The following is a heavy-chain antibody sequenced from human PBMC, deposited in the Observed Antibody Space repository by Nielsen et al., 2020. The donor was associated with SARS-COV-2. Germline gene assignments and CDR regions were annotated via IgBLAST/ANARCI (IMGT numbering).Heavy chain of an antibody. CDR3: ARDSRGGSSHLFYYYGMDV. Sequence: ASVKVSCKASGYTFTSYAMHWVRQAPGQRLEWMGWINAGNGNTKYSQKFQGRVTITRDTSASTAYMELSSLRSEDTAVYYCARDSRGGSSHLFYYYGMDVWGQGTTVTVSS. D-gene: IGHD1-26*01. J-gene: IGHJ6*02. V-gene: IGHV1-3*01. CDR1: GYTFTSYA. CDR2: INAGNGNT.